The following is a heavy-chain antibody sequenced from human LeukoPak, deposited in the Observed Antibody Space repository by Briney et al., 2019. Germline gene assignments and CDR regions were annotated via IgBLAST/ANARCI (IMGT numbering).Heavy chain of an antibody. Sequence: ASVKVSCKASGYTFTSYGISWVRQAPGQGLEWMGWISAYNGNTNYAQKLQGRVTMTTDTSTSTAYMELRSLRSDDTAVYYCARGIAGRYYDSSGYYYEDAFDIWGQGTMVTVSS. CDR1: GYTFTSYG. CDR3: ARGIAGRYYDSSGYYYEDAFDI. J-gene: IGHJ3*02. V-gene: IGHV1-18*01. D-gene: IGHD3-22*01. CDR2: ISAYNGNT.